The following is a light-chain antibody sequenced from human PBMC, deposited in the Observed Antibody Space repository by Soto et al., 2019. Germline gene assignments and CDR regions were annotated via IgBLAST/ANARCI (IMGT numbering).Light chain of an antibody. CDR3: QQANSFPLT. J-gene: IGKJ4*01. Sequence: DIQMTQSPSSVSASVGDRVTMTCRASQGISSLLAWYQQKPGKAPKLLTHTASSLQSGVPSRFSGSGSGTDFTLTISSLQPEDFATYYCQQANSFPLTFGGGTKVEIK. CDR1: QGISSL. CDR2: TAS. V-gene: IGKV1-12*01.